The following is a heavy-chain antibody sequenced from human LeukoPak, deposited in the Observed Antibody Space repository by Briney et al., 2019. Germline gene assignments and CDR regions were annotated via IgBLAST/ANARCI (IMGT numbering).Heavy chain of an antibody. Sequence: PGGSLRLSCAASGFTFSSYAMSWVRQAPGKGLEWVAVISYDGSNKYYADSVKGRFTISRDNSKNTLYLQMNSLRAEDTAVYYCARCPSSSGWVFDYWGQGTLVTVSS. CDR1: GFTFSSYA. V-gene: IGHV3-30*03. J-gene: IGHJ4*02. CDR3: ARCPSSSGWVFDY. CDR2: ISYDGSNK. D-gene: IGHD6-19*01.